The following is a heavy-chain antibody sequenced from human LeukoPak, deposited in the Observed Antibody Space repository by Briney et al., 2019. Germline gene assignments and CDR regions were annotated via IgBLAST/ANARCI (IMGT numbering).Heavy chain of an antibody. CDR1: GFTFSSYS. CDR3: AKGVYSGSYYPPASDY. V-gene: IGHV3-21*04. D-gene: IGHD1-26*01. J-gene: IGHJ4*02. CDR2: ISSSSSYI. Sequence: GGSLRLSCAASGFTFSSYSMNWVRQAPGKGLEWVSSISSSSSYIYYADSVEGRFTISRDNAKNSLYLQMNSLRAEDTAVYYCAKGVYSGSYYPPASDYWGQGTLVTVSS.